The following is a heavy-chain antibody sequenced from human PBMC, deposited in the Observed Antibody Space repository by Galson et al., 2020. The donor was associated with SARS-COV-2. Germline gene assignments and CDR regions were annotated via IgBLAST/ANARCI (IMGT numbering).Heavy chain of an antibody. J-gene: IGHJ3*02. Sequence: VSGPTLVKPTQTLTLTCTFSGFSLSTSGMCVSWIRQPPGKALEWLARIDWDDDKYYSTSLKTRLTISKDTSKNQVVLTMTNMDPVDTATYYCARSIYDILTGSMRAFDIGGQGTMVTVSS. CDR3: ARSIYDILTGSMRAFDI. V-gene: IGHV2-70*11. D-gene: IGHD3-9*01. CDR2: IDWDDDK. CDR1: GFSLSTSGMC.